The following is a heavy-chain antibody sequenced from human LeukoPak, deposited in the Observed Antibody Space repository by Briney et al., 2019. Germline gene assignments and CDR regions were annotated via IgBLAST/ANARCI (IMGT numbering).Heavy chain of an antibody. Sequence: GGSLRLSCAASKFTFSSYEMTWVRQAPGKGLEWVSYISSSGSTIYYADSVKGRFTISRDNAKNSLYLQMNSLRADDTAVYYCARDHLYYEISGPRFDNWGQGTRVTVSS. CDR3: ARDHLYYEISGPRFDN. CDR2: ISSSGSTI. J-gene: IGHJ4*02. V-gene: IGHV3-48*03. D-gene: IGHD3-16*01. CDR1: KFTFSSYE.